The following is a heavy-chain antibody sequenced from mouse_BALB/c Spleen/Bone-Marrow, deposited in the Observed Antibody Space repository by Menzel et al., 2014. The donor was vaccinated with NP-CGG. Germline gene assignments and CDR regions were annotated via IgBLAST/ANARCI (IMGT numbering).Heavy chain of an antibody. D-gene: IGHD2-14*01. J-gene: IGHJ2*01. CDR1: GYTFTSSV. Sequence: EVQGVESGPELVKPGASVKMSCKASGYTFTSSVMHWVKQKPGQGLEWIGYFNPYNDGSKYNEKFKGKATLTSDKSSSTAYMELSSLTSEDSAVYYCAKGGNYRYDVDYWGQGTTLTVSS. V-gene: IGHV1-14*01. CDR2: FNPYNDGS. CDR3: AKGGNYRYDVDY.